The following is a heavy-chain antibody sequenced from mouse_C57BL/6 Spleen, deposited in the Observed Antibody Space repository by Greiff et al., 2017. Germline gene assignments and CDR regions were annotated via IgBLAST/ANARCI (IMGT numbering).Heavy chain of an antibody. D-gene: IGHD4-1*01. CDR2: INPNNGGT. CDR1: GYTFTDYN. Sequence: VQLQQSGPELVKPGASVKIPCKASGYTFTDYNMDWVKQSHGKSLEWIGDINPNNGGTIYNQKFKGKATLTVDKSSSPAYMELRSLTSEDTAVYYCARAPANWDPHWYFDVWGTGTTVTVSS. J-gene: IGHJ1*03. CDR3: ARAPANWDPHWYFDV. V-gene: IGHV1-18*01.